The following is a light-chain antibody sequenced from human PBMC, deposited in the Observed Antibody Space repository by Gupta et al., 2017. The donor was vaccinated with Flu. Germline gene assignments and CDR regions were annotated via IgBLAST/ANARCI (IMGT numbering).Light chain of an antibody. V-gene: IGLV2-14*01. Sequence: SALTPPASVSGSPGQSITISCTGTSSAVGGYNYVSWYHPHPGEAPNLIIYEVSTRPSGLADRFSGSKSGNTASLTITGLQAEEEADYYCRSYAGSSNLYVFGTGTKVTVI. CDR2: EVS. CDR3: RSYAGSSNLYV. J-gene: IGLJ1*01. CDR1: SSAVGGYNY.